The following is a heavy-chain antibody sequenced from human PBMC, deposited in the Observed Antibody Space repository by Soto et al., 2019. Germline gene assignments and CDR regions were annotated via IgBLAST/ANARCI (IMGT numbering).Heavy chain of an antibody. D-gene: IGHD2-15*01. CDR1: GYTFIKYF. J-gene: IGHJ4*02. V-gene: IGHV1-46*01. Sequence: ASVKVSCKASGYTFIKYFIHWVRQAPGQGLEWMAIAHPTNGETTYAQNFQGRVTVTSDTSTSTVHMELSSLRSEDTAIYYCAREEIGGSGSCYNYWGQGNRVTVSS. CDR3: AREEIGGSGSCYNY. CDR2: AHPTNGET.